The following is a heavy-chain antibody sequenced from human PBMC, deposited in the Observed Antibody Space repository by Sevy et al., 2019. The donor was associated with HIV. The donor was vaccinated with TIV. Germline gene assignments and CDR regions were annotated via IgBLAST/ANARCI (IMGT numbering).Heavy chain of an antibody. Sequence: GGSLRLSCAASGFTFSNYGMHWVRQAPGKGLEWLAVIWNDGSNKYYADSVKGRFTISRDNSKNTLYLQMNSLRVEDTAVYFCARGGDFNDRSAKRDFDYWGQGTLVTVSS. D-gene: IGHD3-22*01. CDR1: GFTFSNYG. V-gene: IGHV3-33*01. J-gene: IGHJ4*02. CDR3: ARGGDFNDRSAKRDFDY. CDR2: IWNDGSNK.